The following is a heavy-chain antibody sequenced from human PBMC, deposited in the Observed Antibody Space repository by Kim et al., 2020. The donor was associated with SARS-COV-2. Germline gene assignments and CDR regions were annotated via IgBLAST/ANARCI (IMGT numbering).Heavy chain of an antibody. CDR1: GFTFSSYG. Sequence: GGSLRLSCAASGFTFSSYGMHWVRQAPGKGLEWVAVISYDGSNKYYADSVKGRFTISRDNSKNTLYLQMNSLRAEDTAVYYCAKIPAGIAVAGTSDAFDIWGQGTMVTVSS. J-gene: IGHJ3*02. D-gene: IGHD6-19*01. CDR3: AKIPAGIAVAGTSDAFDI. V-gene: IGHV3-30*18. CDR2: ISYDGSNK.